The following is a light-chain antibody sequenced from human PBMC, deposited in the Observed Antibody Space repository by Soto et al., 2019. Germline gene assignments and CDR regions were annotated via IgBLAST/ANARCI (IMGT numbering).Light chain of an antibody. V-gene: IGKV1-5*01. CDR2: DAS. CDR1: ESITTW. J-gene: IGKJ2*01. CDR3: HQYNTFPYT. Sequence: DIQLTQSPSTLSASVGDRVTITCRASESITTWLAWYQQKPGKAPKVLIHDASTLDSGVPSRFSGSGSGTEFTLAISSLQPDAFAAYVCHQYNTFPYTVGQGTELETK.